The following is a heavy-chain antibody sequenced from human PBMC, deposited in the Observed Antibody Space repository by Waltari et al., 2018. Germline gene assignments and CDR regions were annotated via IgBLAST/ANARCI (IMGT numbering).Heavy chain of an antibody. CDR2: MNPNSGNT. CDR3: ASLFGGVIARSLDI. V-gene: IGHV1-8*01. Sequence: QVQLVQSGAEVKKPGASVKVSCKASGYTFTSYDINWVRQATGQGLEWMGWMNPNSGNTGYAQKFQCRVTMTRNTSISTAYMELSSLRSEDTAVYYCASLFGGVIARSLDIWGQGTMVTVSS. J-gene: IGHJ3*02. D-gene: IGHD3-16*02. CDR1: GYTFTSYD.